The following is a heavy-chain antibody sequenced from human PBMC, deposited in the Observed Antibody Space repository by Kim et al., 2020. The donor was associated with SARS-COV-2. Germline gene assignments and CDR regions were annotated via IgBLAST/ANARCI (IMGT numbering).Heavy chain of an antibody. Sequence: SETLSLTCTVPGGSTSSYYWSWIRQPPGKGLEWIGCIFHTGTTNYSPSLKSRVTLSVDTSKNQFSLKLKSVTAADTAVYYCARPRGPAGGAHLDYWGQGT. CDR2: IFHTGTT. V-gene: IGHV4-59*08. CDR3: ARPRGPAGGAHLDY. D-gene: IGHD3-16*01. CDR1: GGSTSSYY. J-gene: IGHJ4*02.